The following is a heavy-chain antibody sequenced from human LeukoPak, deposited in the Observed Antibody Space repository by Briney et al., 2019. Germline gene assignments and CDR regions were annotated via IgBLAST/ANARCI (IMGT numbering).Heavy chain of an antibody. CDR2: INPSGGST. CDR3: ARSVAFFDP. D-gene: IGHD3-3*02. V-gene: IGHV1-46*01. Sequence: ASVKVSCKASGYTFTSYYMHWVRQAPGQGLERMGIINPSGGSTSYAQKFQGRATMTRDTSTSTVYIELSSLRSEDTAVYYCARSVAFFDPWGQGTLVTVSS. CDR1: GYTFTSYY. J-gene: IGHJ5*02.